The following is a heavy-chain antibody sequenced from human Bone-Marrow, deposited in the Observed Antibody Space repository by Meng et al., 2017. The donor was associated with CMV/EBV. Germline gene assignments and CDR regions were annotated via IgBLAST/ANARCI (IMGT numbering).Heavy chain of an antibody. V-gene: IGHV3-30*02. J-gene: IGHJ4*02. D-gene: IGHD1-26*01. Sequence: GGSLRLSCAASGFTFSSYGMHWVRQAPGTGLEWVAFIRYDGSNKYYADSVKGRFTISRDNSKNTLYLQMNSLRADDTAVYYCAKDMGPIVGGTGRPYVWGQGTLVTVSS. CDR2: IRYDGSNK. CDR1: GFTFSSYG. CDR3: AKDMGPIVGGTGRPYV.